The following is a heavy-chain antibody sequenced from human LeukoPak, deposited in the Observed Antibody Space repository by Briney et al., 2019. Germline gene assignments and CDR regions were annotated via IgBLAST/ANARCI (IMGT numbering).Heavy chain of an antibody. CDR1: GGSFSGYY. Sequence: SETLSLTCAVYGGSFSGYYWSWIRQPPGKGLEWIGEINHSGSTNYNPSLKSRVTMSVDTSKNQFSLKLSSVTAADTAVYYCARGPGIYSSSWYDYWGQGTLVTVSS. CDR2: INHSGST. V-gene: IGHV4-34*01. CDR3: ARGPGIYSSSWYDY. D-gene: IGHD6-13*01. J-gene: IGHJ4*02.